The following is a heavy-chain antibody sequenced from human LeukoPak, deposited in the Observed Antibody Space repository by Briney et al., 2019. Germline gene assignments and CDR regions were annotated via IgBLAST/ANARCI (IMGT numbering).Heavy chain of an antibody. CDR2: IYTSGST. CDR1: GGSISRYY. Sequence: SETVSLTCTVSGGSISRYYWSWIRQPAGKGLEWIGRIYTSGSTNYNPSLKSRVTMSVDTSKNQFSLKLSSVTAADTAVYYCARLGEGYSGYEADYWGQGTLVTVSS. D-gene: IGHD5-12*01. J-gene: IGHJ4*02. V-gene: IGHV4-4*07. CDR3: ARLGEGYSGYEADY.